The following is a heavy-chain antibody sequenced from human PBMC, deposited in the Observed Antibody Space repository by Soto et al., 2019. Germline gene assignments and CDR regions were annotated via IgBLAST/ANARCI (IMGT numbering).Heavy chain of an antibody. CDR3: TRDLLGILTGYQSY. CDR1: GFTFGDYA. Sequence: PGGSLRLSCTASGFTFGDYAMSWFRQAPGKGLEWVGFIRSKAYGGTTEYAASVKGRFTISRDDSKSIAYLQMNSLKTEDTAVYYCTRDLLGILTGYQSYWGQGTLVTVSS. J-gene: IGHJ4*02. CDR2: IRSKAYGGTT. D-gene: IGHD3-9*01. V-gene: IGHV3-49*03.